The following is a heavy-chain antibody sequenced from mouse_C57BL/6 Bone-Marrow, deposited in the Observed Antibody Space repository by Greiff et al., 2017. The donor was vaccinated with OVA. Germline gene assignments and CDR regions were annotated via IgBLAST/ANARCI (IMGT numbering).Heavy chain of an antibody. J-gene: IGHJ2*01. CDR2: INPSTGGT. V-gene: IGHV1-42*01. D-gene: IGHD1-1*01. CDR1: GYSFTGYY. CDR3: ARRYYGSAYYFDY. Sequence: EVQLQQSGPELVKPGASVKISCKASGYSFTGYYMNWVKQSPEKSLEWIGEINPSTGGTTYNQKFKAKATLTVDKSSSTAYMQLKSLTSEDSAVYYCARRYYGSAYYFDYWGQGTTLTVSS.